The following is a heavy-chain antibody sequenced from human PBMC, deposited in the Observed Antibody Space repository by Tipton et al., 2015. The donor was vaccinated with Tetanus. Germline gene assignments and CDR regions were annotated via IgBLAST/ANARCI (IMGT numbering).Heavy chain of an antibody. J-gene: IGHJ4*02. V-gene: IGHV3-21*01. D-gene: IGHD5-12*01. CDR3: ARKGYSYATRGLDN. CDR2: ISSSSSYI. Sequence: SLRLSCKASGYTFSAHTMHWVRQAPGKGLEWVSAISSSSSYIYYADSVKGRFTIFRDNANNSVYLQMYNLGAEDTALYFCARKGYSYATRGLDNWGQGTLVTVSS. CDR1: GYTFSAHT.